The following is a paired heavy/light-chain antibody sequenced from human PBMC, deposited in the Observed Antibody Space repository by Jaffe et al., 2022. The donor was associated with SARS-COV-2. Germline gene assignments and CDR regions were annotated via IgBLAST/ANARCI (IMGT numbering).Heavy chain of an antibody. CDR2: IHYSGNT. CDR3: ARSSYSNSPFDY. V-gene: IGHV4-59*01. D-gene: IGHD6-13*01. Sequence: QVQLQESGPRLVKPPETLSLTCTVSGGSISSYYWSWIRQPPGRGLEWIGYIHYSGNTNYSPSLKSRVTISLDKSKNQFSLKMSSVTAADTAVFYCARSSYSNSPFDYWGQGTLVTVSS. CDR1: GGSISSYY. J-gene: IGHJ4*02.
Light chain of an antibody. CDR1: SSDVGGFNY. J-gene: IGLJ1*01. V-gene: IGLV2-14*03. CDR2: DVS. CDR3: NSYTSNTNV. Sequence: QSALTQPASVSGSPGQSITISCTGTSSDVGGFNYVSWYQQYPGKAPKLMIYDVSNRPSGVSNRFSGSKSGNTASLTISGLQAEDEADYYCNSYTSNTNVFGTGTKVTVL.